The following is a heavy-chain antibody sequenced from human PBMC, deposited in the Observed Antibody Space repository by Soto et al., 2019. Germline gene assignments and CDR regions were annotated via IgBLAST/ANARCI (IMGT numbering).Heavy chain of an antibody. V-gene: IGHV1-69*01. CDR1: GGTFSSYA. CDR2: IIPIFGTA. CDR3: ARGRVAGQWANRLGYYYGMDV. Sequence: QVQLVQSGAEVKKPGSSVKVSCKASGGTFSSYAISWVRQAPGQGLEWMGGIIPIFGTANYAQKFQGRVTITADESTSTAYMALSSLRSEDTAVYYCARGRVAGQWANRLGYYYGMDVWGQGTTVTVSS. D-gene: IGHD1-26*01. J-gene: IGHJ6*02.